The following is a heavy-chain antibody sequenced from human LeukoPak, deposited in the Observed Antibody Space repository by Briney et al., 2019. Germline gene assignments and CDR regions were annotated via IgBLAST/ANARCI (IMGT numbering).Heavy chain of an antibody. CDR2: INPYSGDT. CDR1: GYSFTGYY. CDR3: ARANGGGAYYPFDY. Sequence: ASVKVSCKASGYSFTGYYTHWVRQAPGQGLEWVGWINPYSGDTDSAQKFQGRVAVTRDTSITTAYMDLSRLTSDDTAVYYCARANGGGAYYPFDYWGQGALVTVSS. D-gene: IGHD4-17*01. J-gene: IGHJ4*02. V-gene: IGHV1-2*02.